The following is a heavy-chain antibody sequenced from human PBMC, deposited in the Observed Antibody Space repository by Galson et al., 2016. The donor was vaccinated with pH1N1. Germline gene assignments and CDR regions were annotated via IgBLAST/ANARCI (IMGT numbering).Heavy chain of an antibody. Sequence: CAASGFTFSDYYMTWIRRAPGKGLEWVSYISSSGYTIFYTDSVKGRFTISRDNAKNSLYLQMNSLRAEDTAVYYCASAPRLGELELGDVFDIWGQGTMATVSS. CDR2: ISSSGYTI. D-gene: IGHD3-10*01. V-gene: IGHV3-11*01. J-gene: IGHJ3*02. CDR3: ASAPRLGELELGDVFDI. CDR1: GFTFSDYY.